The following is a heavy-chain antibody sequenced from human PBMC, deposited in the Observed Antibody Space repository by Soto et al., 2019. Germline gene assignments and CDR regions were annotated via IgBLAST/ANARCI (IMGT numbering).Heavy chain of an antibody. Sequence: QITLNESGPTLVKPTQTLTLTCTFSGFSLTTSGVGVGWMRQSPGKAPEWLALIYWDDDKRYSPSLKSRLTITKDTSKNQVVLTMANLDPADTATYYCAHRVLCTVFGLVTTTAIYFDFWGQGTPVAVSS. V-gene: IGHV2-5*02. CDR2: IYWDDDK. CDR3: AHRVLCTVFGLVTTTAIYFDF. J-gene: IGHJ4*02. D-gene: IGHD3-3*01. CDR1: GFSLTTSGVG.